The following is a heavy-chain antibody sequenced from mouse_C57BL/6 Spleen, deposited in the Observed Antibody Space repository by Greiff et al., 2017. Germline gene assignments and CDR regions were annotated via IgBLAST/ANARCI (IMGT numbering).Heavy chain of an antibody. D-gene: IGHD1-2*01. CDR1: GYTFTSYW. CDR3: AKGGAPAFDY. V-gene: IGHV1-69*01. J-gene: IGHJ2*01. CDR2: IDPSDSYT. Sequence: VKQSCKASGYTFTSYWMHWVKQRPGQGLEWIGEIDPSDSYTNYNQKFKGKSTLTVDKSSSTAYMQLSSLTSEDSAVYYCAKGGAPAFDYWGQGTTLTVSS.